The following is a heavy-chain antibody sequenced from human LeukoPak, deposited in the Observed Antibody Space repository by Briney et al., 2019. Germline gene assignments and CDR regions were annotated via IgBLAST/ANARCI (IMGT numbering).Heavy chain of an antibody. CDR3: ARERDSGSYRGYY. J-gene: IGHJ4*02. D-gene: IGHD1-26*01. Sequence: PGGSLRLSCAASGFTFSNAWMSWVRQAPGKGVEWVGRIKSKTDGGTTDYAAPVNASFTISSDNSKNTLNLQMNTLKTEATDEYQCARERDSGSYRGYYWGQGTLVTVSS. V-gene: IGHV3-15*01. CDR2: IKSKTDGGTT. CDR1: GFTFSNAW.